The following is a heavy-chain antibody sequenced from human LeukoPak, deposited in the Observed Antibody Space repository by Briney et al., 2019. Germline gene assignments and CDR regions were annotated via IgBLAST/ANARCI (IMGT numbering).Heavy chain of an antibody. CDR2: VYDTGTT. CDR1: GGPIFGAY. CDR3: ARSYGGKRTPDY. J-gene: IGHJ4*02. D-gene: IGHD4-23*01. Sequence: TSETLSLTCTVSGGPIFGAYWSWIRQSPGKGLEWIGYVYDTGTTNYNPSLRNRVTISIDTSRNQFSLRLNSVTAADTAVYYCARSYGGKRTPDYWGQGTLVTVSS. V-gene: IGHV4-59*01.